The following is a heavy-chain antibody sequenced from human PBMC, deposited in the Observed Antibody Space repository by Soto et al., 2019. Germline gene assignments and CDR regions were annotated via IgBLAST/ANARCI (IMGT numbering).Heavy chain of an antibody. Sequence: EVQLLESGGGLVQPGGSLRLSCAASGFTFSSYAMSWVSQAPGKWLAWVSSMSGSGATTFYADSAKGRFTVSRHHSKNTLHLQMNSLRVENKAVYFCATVTNGIPEASGAWGQGTLVTVST. D-gene: IGHD6-13*01. CDR3: ATVTNGIPEASGA. CDR1: GFTFSSYA. CDR2: MSGSGATT. V-gene: IGHV3-23*01. J-gene: IGHJ4*02.